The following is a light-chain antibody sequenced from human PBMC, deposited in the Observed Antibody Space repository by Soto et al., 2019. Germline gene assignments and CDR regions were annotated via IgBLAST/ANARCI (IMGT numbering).Light chain of an antibody. CDR2: AAS. CDR1: QSISTW. V-gene: IGKV1-12*01. Sequence: DIQMTQSPSSVSASVGDTVTITCRASQSISTWLAWYQQKPGTVPKLLIYAASSLQSGVPSRFSGSGAGTEFTLTITSLQHEDFGTYYCQQGDSFPITFGQGTRLEIK. CDR3: QQGDSFPIT. J-gene: IGKJ5*01.